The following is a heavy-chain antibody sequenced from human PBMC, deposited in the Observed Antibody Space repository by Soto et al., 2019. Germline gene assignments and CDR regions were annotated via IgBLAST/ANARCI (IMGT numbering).Heavy chain of an antibody. V-gene: IGHV6-1*01. Sequence: PSQTLSLTCAISGDSVSINSAAWNVIRQSPSRGLEWLGRTYYRSKWYNDYAVSVKSRITINPDTSKNQFSLQLNSVTPEDTAVYCCARGPLYSSFGYWFDPWGQGTLVTVSS. J-gene: IGHJ5*02. CDR2: TYYRSKWYN. D-gene: IGHD6-6*01. CDR1: GDSVSINSAA. CDR3: ARGPLYSSFGYWFDP.